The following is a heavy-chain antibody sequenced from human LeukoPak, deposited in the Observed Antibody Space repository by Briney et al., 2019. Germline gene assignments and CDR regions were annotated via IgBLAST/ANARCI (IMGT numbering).Heavy chain of an antibody. V-gene: IGHV3-21*01. CDR3: ARGHTAVTRHFDF. CDR1: GFTFSSYS. Sequence: GGSLRLSCAASGFTFSSYSMNWVRQAPGKGLEWVSSISSSSSYIYYADSVKGRFTISRDNAKNSLYLQMDSLRAEDTAVYYCARGHTAVTRHFDFWGQGTLVTVSS. J-gene: IGHJ4*02. CDR2: ISSSSSYI. D-gene: IGHD4-17*01.